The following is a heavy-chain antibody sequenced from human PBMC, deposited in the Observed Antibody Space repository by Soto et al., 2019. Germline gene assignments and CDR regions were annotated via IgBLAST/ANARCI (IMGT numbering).Heavy chain of an antibody. V-gene: IGHV1-24*01. CDR3: ATAILVVTPASRYFDL. CDR1: GYTLTELS. CDR2: FEPEDGET. D-gene: IGHD2-21*02. Sequence: QVQLVQSGAEVKKPGASVQVSCKVSGYTLTELSMHWVRQAPGKGLEWMGGFEPEDGETIYAQKFQGRVTMTEDTSPVTAYMDLSSLRSEDTAVYYCATAILVVTPASRYFDLWGRGTLVTVSS. J-gene: IGHJ2*01.